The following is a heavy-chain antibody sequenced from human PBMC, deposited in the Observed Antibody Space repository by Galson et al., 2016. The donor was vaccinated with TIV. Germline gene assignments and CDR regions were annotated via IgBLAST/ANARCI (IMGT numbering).Heavy chain of an antibody. CDR3: ARERGGGGYFDF. J-gene: IGHJ4*02. Sequence: SVKVSCKASGYSFTAYPIHWVRQVPGHSPEWMGWISTSNGNPKYSQNFQGRVTITRDASATTAYMELRSLRSEDTAVYYCARERGGGGYFDFWGQGTLVTVSS. CDR1: GYSFTAYP. D-gene: IGHD3-16*01. V-gene: IGHV1-3*04. CDR2: ISTSNGNP.